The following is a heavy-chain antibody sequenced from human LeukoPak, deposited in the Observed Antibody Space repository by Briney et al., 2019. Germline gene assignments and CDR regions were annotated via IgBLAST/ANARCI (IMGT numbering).Heavy chain of an antibody. Sequence: SETLSLTCTVSGGSISSGSYYWSWIRQPAGKGLEWIGRIYTSGSTNYNPSLKSRVTISVDTSKNQFSLKLSPVTAADTAVYYCARDRFDDSSGYYYHYYYYMDVWGKGTTVTVSS. D-gene: IGHD3-22*01. CDR2: IYTSGST. V-gene: IGHV4-61*02. CDR3: ARDRFDDSSGYYYHYYYYMDV. CDR1: GGSISSGSYY. J-gene: IGHJ6*03.